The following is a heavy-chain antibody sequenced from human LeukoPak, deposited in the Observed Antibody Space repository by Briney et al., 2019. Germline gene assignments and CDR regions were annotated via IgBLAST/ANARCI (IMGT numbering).Heavy chain of an antibody. Sequence: ASVTVSCKASGYTFIGYYIHWVRQAPGQGLEWMGIINPSSGSTSYAQKFQGRVTMTRDTSTSTVYMELSSLRSEDTAIYYCARVLGAHRYGSIDHWGQGTLVTVSS. CDR2: INPSSGST. V-gene: IGHV1-46*01. CDR3: ARVLGAHRYGSIDH. CDR1: GYTFIGYY. D-gene: IGHD5-18*01. J-gene: IGHJ4*02.